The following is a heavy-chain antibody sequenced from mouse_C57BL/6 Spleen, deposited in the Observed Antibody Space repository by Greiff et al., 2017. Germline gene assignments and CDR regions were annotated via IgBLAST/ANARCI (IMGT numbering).Heavy chain of an antibody. CDR2: INPSNGGT. CDR1: GYTFTSYW. D-gene: IGHD1-1*01. V-gene: IGHV1-53*01. Sequence: QVQLQQPGTELVKPGASVKLSCKASGYTFTSYWMHWVKQRPGQGLEWIGNINPSNGGTNYNEKFKSKATLTVDRSSSTAYMQLSSLTSEDSAVYYCARSGSSYGYFDVWGTGTTVTVSS. CDR3: ARSGSSYGYFDV. J-gene: IGHJ1*03.